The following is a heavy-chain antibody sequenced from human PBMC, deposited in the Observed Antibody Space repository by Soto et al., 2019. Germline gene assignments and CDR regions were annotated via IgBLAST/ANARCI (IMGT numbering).Heavy chain of an antibody. V-gene: IGHV3-30*18. D-gene: IGHD3-22*01. CDR2: ISYDGSNQ. CDR1: GFTFSSYG. CDR3: AKLMYSFDSSGFSIDY. Sequence: QAQLVESGGGVVQPGRSLRLSCAASGFTFSSYGKHWVRQAPGKGLDWVAAISYDGSNQYYADSVKGRFTISRDDSKNTLYLQVNSLRPEDTAVYYCAKLMYSFDSSGFSIDYWGQGTLVTVSS. J-gene: IGHJ4*02.